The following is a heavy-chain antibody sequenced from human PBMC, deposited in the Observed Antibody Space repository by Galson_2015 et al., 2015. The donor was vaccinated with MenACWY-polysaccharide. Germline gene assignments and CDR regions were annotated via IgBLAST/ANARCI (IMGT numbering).Heavy chain of an antibody. CDR3: ARYCSAGSCSRLLYAFDL. CDR2: IDVQNGNK. D-gene: IGHD2-15*01. V-gene: IGHV1-3*01. J-gene: IGHJ3*01. CDR1: GYMLANYS. Sequence: SVKVSYKASGYMLANYSMHWVRQAPGQGLEWMGLIDVQNGNKKYSQKLQGRVTLTRDTSAITAYMELSSLRSEDTAMFYCARYCSAGSCSRLLYAFDLWGPGTMVTVSS.